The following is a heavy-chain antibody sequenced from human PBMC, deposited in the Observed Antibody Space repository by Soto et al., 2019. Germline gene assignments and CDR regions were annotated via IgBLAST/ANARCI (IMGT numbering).Heavy chain of an antibody. Sequence: PSETLSLTCTVSGGSISSGDYYWSWIRQPPGKGLEWIGYIYYSGSTYYNPSLKSRVTISVDTSKNQFSLKLGSVTAADTAVYYCARDRQIRYFDGTTYGMDVWGQGTTVTVSS. CDR2: IYYSGST. CDR1: GGSISSGDYY. D-gene: IGHD3-9*01. V-gene: IGHV4-30-4*01. J-gene: IGHJ6*02. CDR3: ARDRQIRYFDGTTYGMDV.